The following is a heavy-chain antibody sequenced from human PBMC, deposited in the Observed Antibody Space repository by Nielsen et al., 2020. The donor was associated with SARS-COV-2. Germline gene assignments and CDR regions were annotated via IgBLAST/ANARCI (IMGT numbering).Heavy chain of an antibody. CDR2: IYHTGFT. J-gene: IGHJ6*02. CDR3: ARSGGNYFPYYYYGMNV. Sequence: SETLSLTCSVSGVSMSSYYWSWIRQPPGKGLEWIGYIYHTGFTDYNPSLKSRVTISVDISNNQFSLKLSSVTAADTAVYYCARSGGNYFPYYYYGMNVWGPGTTVTVSS. CDR1: GVSMSSYY. D-gene: IGHD1-26*01. V-gene: IGHV4-59*01.